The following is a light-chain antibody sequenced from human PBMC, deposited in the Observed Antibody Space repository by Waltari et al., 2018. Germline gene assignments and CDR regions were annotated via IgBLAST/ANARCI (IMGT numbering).Light chain of an antibody. V-gene: IGKV1-39*01. CDR1: QSISSY. J-gene: IGKJ1*01. CDR3: QQSYSTPRT. CDR2: AAS. Sequence: DIQMTQSPSSLSASVGDRVTITCRGSQSISSYLNWYQQKPGKATKLLTYAASSLESGVPSRVSGSGSGTDFTLTISSLQPEDFATYYCQQSYSTPRTFGQGTKVEIK.